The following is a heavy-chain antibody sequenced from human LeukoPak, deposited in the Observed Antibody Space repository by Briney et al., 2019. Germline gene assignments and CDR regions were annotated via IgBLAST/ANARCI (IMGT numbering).Heavy chain of an antibody. D-gene: IGHD3-3*01. Sequence: SETLSLTCTVSGGSLNSYFWSWIRQPPGKGLEWIGHIYYSGTTNYNPSLQSRFTISVDTSKNQFSLKLKSVTAADTAVYYCASAAVSYDFWSGYPSYFDSWGQGILVTVSS. CDR1: GGSLNSYF. J-gene: IGHJ4*02. CDR2: IYYSGTT. V-gene: IGHV4-59*08. CDR3: ASAAVSYDFWSGYPSYFDS.